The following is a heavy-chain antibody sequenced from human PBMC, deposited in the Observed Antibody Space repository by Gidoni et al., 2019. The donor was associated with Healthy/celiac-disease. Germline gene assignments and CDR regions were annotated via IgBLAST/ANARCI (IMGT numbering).Heavy chain of an antibody. V-gene: IGHV3-15*01. Sequence: EVQLVESGGGLVKPGGSLRLSCAASGFTFSNAWMSWGREAPGKGLEWVGRIKSKTDGGKTDYAAPVKGRFTISRDDSKNTLYLQMNSLKTEDTAVYYCTTDWGGEHYYYGMDVWGQGTTVTVSS. CDR1: GFTFSNAW. D-gene: IGHD2-21*01. CDR3: TTDWGGEHYYYGMDV. J-gene: IGHJ6*02. CDR2: IKSKTDGGKT.